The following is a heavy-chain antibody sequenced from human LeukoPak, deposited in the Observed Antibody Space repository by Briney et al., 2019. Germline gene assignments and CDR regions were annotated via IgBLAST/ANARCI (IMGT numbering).Heavy chain of an antibody. Sequence: PGGSLRLSCAASGFTFSSYTMNWVRQAPGKGLEWVSSISSSSSYIYYADSVKGRFTISRDNAKNSLYLQMNSLRAEDTAVYYCARDQGKTYYDFWTGYYSYYMDVWGKGTTVTVSS. V-gene: IGHV3-21*01. J-gene: IGHJ6*03. CDR3: ARDQGKTYYDFWTGYYSYYMDV. D-gene: IGHD3-3*01. CDR1: GFTFSSYT. CDR2: ISSSSSYI.